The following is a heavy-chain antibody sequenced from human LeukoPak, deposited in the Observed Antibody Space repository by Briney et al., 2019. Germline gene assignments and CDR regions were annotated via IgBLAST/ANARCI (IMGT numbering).Heavy chain of an antibody. D-gene: IGHD3-3*01. CDR3: ARVNYDFWSGYYVTEGGGAFDI. Sequence: ASVKVSCKASGYTFTSYYMHWVRQAPGQGLEWMGIINPSGGSTSYAQKFQGRVTMTRDTSTSTVYMELSSLRSEDTAVYYRARVNYDFWSGYYVTEGGGAFDIWGQGTMVTVSS. J-gene: IGHJ3*02. CDR1: GYTFTSYY. V-gene: IGHV1-46*01. CDR2: INPSGGST.